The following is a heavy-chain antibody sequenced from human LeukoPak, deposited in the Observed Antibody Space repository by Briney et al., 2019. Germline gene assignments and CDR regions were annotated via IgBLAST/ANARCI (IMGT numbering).Heavy chain of an antibody. CDR3: ARGLTGTQLDFFDY. V-gene: IGHV4-59*01. Sequence: SETLSLTCNVSGGSMSSYYWSWIRQPPGKGLEWIGYIYNRGSTNYNSALKGRVTISVDTSKSQFSLKLTSVTAADTAVYYCARGLTGTQLDFFDYWGQGTLVTVSS. D-gene: IGHD1-20*01. CDR2: IYNRGST. CDR1: GGSMSSYY. J-gene: IGHJ4*02.